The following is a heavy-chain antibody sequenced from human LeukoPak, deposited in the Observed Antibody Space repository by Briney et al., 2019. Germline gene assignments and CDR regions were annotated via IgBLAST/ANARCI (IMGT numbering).Heavy chain of an antibody. CDR1: GFTFSSYW. Sequence: GGSLRLSCAASGFTFSSYWMSWVRQAPGKGLEWVANIKQDGSEKYYVDSVKGRFTISRDNAKNSLYLQMNSLRAEDTALYYCAKDNSRYYGSSGYYYGYFDYWGQGTLVTVSS. D-gene: IGHD3-22*01. CDR2: IKQDGSEK. V-gene: IGHV3-7*03. J-gene: IGHJ4*02. CDR3: AKDNSRYYGSSGYYYGYFDY.